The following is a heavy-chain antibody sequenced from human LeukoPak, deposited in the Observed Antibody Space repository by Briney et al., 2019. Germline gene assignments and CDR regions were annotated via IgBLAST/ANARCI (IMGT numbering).Heavy chain of an antibody. J-gene: IGHJ6*02. Sequence: PGGSLRLSCAASGFTFSGSAIHWVRQAPCKGLEWVALISTDGSETYYADSLKGRFTISRDNSKNALNLQMNSLITEDTAVYYCATDASGITHHAMDVWGQGTTVTVSS. D-gene: IGHD3-10*01. CDR3: ATDASGITHHAMDV. CDR1: GFTFSGSA. CDR2: ISTDGSET. V-gene: IGHV3-30*04.